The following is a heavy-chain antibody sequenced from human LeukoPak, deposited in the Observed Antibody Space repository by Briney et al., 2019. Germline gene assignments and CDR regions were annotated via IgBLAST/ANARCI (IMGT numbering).Heavy chain of an antibody. CDR3: ASTPSYDSSGYWRPYYYYGMDV. CDR2: IYYSGST. V-gene: IGHV4-61*08. CDR1: GGSISSGGYY. J-gene: IGHJ6*02. D-gene: IGHD3-22*01. Sequence: SETLSLTCTVSGGSISSGGYYWSWIRQHPGKGLEWIGYIYYSGSTNYNPSLKSRVTISVDTSKNQFSLKLSSVTAADTAVYYCASTPSYDSSGYWRPYYYYGMDVWGQGTTVTVSS.